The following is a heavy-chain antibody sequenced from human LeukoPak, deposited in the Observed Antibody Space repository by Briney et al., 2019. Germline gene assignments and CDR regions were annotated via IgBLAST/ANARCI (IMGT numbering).Heavy chain of an antibody. V-gene: IGHV1-2*02. CDR2: INPNSGGT. CDR1: GYTFTGYY. D-gene: IGHD3-9*01. Sequence: ASVKVSCKTSGYTFTGYYMHWVRQAPGQGLEWMGWINPNSGGTNYAQKFQDRVSMIRDASISTAYMHLSRLRSDDTAVYYCARSPHILTGENFDYWGQGTLLTVSS. J-gene: IGHJ4*02. CDR3: ARSPHILTGENFDY.